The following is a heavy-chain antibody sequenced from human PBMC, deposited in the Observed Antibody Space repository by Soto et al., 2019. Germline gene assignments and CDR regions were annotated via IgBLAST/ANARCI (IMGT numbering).Heavy chain of an antibody. CDR2: ISSSSSYI. J-gene: IGHJ6*04. V-gene: IGHV3-21*01. Sequence: SLILSCSASGFTFISYSMKFFRQSPGKGLECVSSISSSSSYIYYSDSVKGLLTISRDNAKNSLYLQMNSLRAEDTALYYCARDHDFWSGYTQTYGMDVWGNGTKVT. D-gene: IGHD3-3*01. CDR1: GFTFISYS. CDR3: ARDHDFWSGYTQTYGMDV.